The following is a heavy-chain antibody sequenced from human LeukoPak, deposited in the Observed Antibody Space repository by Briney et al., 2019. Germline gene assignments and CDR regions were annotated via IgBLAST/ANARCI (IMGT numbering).Heavy chain of an antibody. Sequence: SVRVSCKASGGTFSSYAISWVRQAPGQGLEWMGRIIPILGIANYAQKFQGRVTITADKSTSTAYMELSSLRSEDTAVYYCAAGYCSSTSCLDAFDIWGQGTMVTVSS. D-gene: IGHD2-2*01. J-gene: IGHJ3*02. CDR3: AAGYCSSTSCLDAFDI. CDR1: GGTFSSYA. CDR2: IIPILGIA. V-gene: IGHV1-69*04.